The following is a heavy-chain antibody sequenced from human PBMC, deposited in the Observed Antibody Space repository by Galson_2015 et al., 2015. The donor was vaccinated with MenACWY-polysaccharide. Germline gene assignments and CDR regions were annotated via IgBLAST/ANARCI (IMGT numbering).Heavy chain of an antibody. CDR1: GASVSSTTYY. J-gene: IGHJ4*02. V-gene: IGHV4-39*07. CDR3: ARAGKDGYKFDY. CDR2: ISSSGSA. D-gene: IGHD5-24*01. Sequence: SETLSLTCSVSGASVSSTTYYWGWIRQSPGKGLEWIGRISSSGSADYNPSLKSRVTMSKDTLKNQFSLNLTSVTAADTAVYYCARAGKDGYKFDYWGQGILVTVSS.